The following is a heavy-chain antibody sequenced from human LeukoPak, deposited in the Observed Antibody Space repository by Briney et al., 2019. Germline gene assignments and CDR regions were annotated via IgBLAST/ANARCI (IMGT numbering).Heavy chain of an antibody. CDR3: ARGYVLLDY. D-gene: IGHD2/OR15-2a*01. CDR1: GVTCSTYT. Sequence: GGPLRLFCAASGVTCSTYTMHRARQAPGKGLEYVSAITTNGGSTYYANSVKGRFTISRDNSKNTLYLQMGSLRAEDMAVYYCARGYVLLDYWGQGTLVTVSS. CDR2: ITTNGGST. J-gene: IGHJ4*02. V-gene: IGHV3-64*01.